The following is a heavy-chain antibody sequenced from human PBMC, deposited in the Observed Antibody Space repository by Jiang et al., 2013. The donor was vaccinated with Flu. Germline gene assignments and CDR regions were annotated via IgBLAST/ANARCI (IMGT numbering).Heavy chain of an antibody. Sequence: GAEVKKPGSSVKVSCRASGATFINYAITWVRQAPGQGLEWMGGITPIFGTTKYAQKFQGRLTITADESTRTTYMELSSLRSEDTAVYFCARPLREGYNYYTYYFDNWGQGTLVTVSS. D-gene: IGHD5-24*01. V-gene: IGHV1-69*01. J-gene: IGHJ4*02. CDR1: GATFINYA. CDR3: ARPLREGYNYYTYYFDN. CDR2: ITPIFGTT.